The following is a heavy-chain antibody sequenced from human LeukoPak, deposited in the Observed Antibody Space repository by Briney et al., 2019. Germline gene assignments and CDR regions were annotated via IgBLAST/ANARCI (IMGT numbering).Heavy chain of an antibody. Sequence: GGSLRLSCAASGFTFSSYWMSWVRQAPGKGLEWVANIKQDGSEKYYVDSVKGRFTISRDNAKNSLYLQMNSLRAEDTAVYYCAGDNGRTLTTFDSWGQGTLVTVSS. CDR3: AGDNGRTLTTFDS. J-gene: IGHJ4*02. D-gene: IGHD4/OR15-4a*01. CDR1: GFTFSSYW. V-gene: IGHV3-7*01. CDR2: IKQDGSEK.